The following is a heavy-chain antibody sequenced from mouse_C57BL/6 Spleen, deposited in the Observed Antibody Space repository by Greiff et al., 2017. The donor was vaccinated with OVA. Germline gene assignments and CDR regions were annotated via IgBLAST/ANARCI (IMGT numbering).Heavy chain of an antibody. CDR1: GFTFSSYT. CDR2: ISGGGGST. Sequence: EVKLVESGGGLVKPGGSLKLSCAASGFTFSSYTMSWVRQTPEKRLEWVATISGGGGSTYYPDSVKGRFTITRDNAKNTLYLQMSSRRSEDTALYYCARQCDYDDGYYFDYWGQGTTLTVSS. D-gene: IGHD2-4*01. J-gene: IGHJ2*01. V-gene: IGHV5-9*01. CDR3: ARQCDYDDGYYFDY.